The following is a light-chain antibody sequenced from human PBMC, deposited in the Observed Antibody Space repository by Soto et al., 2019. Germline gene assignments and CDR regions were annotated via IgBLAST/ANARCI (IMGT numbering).Light chain of an antibody. V-gene: IGKV3-20*01. J-gene: IGKJ4*01. Sequence: IVMTQSPATLSVSPGERATLSCRASQSINSNLAWYQQKPGQAPRLLIYGVSSRATGIPDRFSGSGSGTDFTLTISRLEPEDFAVYYCQQYVTSPLTFGGGTQVDIK. CDR3: QQYVTSPLT. CDR1: QSINSN. CDR2: GVS.